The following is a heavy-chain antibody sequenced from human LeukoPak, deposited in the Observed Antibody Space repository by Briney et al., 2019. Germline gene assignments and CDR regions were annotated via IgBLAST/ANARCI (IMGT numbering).Heavy chain of an antibody. D-gene: IGHD3-22*01. Sequence: GGSLRLSCAASGFAVTTNYMIWVRQPPGKGLDWLSFIYSGGSTYYADSVKGRFTVSRGNSKNTLNLEMNSLRAEDTAVYYCATLNFYDSSGYETEPFGIWGQGTMVTVSS. V-gene: IGHV3-53*01. J-gene: IGHJ3*02. CDR3: ATLNFYDSSGYETEPFGI. CDR1: GFAVTTNY. CDR2: IYSGGST.